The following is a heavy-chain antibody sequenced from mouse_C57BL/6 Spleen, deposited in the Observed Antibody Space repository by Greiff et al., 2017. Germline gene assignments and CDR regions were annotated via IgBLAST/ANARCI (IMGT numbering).Heavy chain of an antibody. Sequence: VKLQVSGAELVRPGASVTLSCKASGYTFTDYELHWVKQTPVHGLEWIGAIDPETGGTAYNQKFKGKAILTADKSSSTAYMELRSLTSEDSAVYYCTRSGGLRGLWYFDVWGTGTTVTVSS. CDR2: IDPETGGT. V-gene: IGHV1-15*01. J-gene: IGHJ1*03. D-gene: IGHD1-1*01. CDR1: GYTFTDYE. CDR3: TRSGGLRGLWYFDV.